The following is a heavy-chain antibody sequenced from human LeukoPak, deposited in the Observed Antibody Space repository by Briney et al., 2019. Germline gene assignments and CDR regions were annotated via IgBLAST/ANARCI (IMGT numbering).Heavy chain of an antibody. Sequence: SQTLSLTCTVSGGSISSGDYYWSWIRQPPGKGLEWIGYIYYSGSTHYNPSLKSRVTISVDTSKNQFSLKLSSVTAADTAVYYCARIPRPNYYYYYGMDVWGQGTTVTVSS. D-gene: IGHD2-21*01. V-gene: IGHV4-30-4*01. CDR1: GGSISSGDYY. CDR2: IYYSGST. CDR3: ARIPRPNYYYYYGMDV. J-gene: IGHJ6*02.